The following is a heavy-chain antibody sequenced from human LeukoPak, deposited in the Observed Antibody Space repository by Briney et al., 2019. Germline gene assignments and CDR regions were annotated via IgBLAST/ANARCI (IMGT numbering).Heavy chain of an antibody. CDR2: INHNGNVN. CDR1: GFTFSSYW. J-gene: IGHJ4*02. Sequence: GGSLRLSCAASGFTFSSYWMNWARQAPGKGLEWVASINHNGNVNYYVDSVKGRFTISRDNSKNTLYLRMNSLRAEDTAVYYCARSTLWFGADYWGQGTLVTVSS. V-gene: IGHV3-7*03. CDR3: ARSTLWFGADY. D-gene: IGHD3-10*01.